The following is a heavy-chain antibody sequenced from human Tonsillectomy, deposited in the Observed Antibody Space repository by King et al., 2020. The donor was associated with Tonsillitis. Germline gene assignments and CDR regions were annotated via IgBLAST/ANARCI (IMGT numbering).Heavy chain of an antibody. V-gene: IGHV2-70*11. CDR1: GFSLSTSGMC. CDR2: IDWDDDK. Sequence: TLQESGPALVKPTQTLTLTCTFSGFSLSTSGMCVSWIRQPPGKALEWLARIDWDDDKYYSTSLKTRPTISKDTSKNQVVLTMTNMDPVDTATYYCARLNIAAGVFDPWGQGTLVTVSS. D-gene: IGHD6-13*01. CDR3: ARLNIAAGVFDP. J-gene: IGHJ5*02.